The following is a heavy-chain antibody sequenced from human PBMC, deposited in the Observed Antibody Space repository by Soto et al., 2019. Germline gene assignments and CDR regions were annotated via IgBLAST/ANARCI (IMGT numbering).Heavy chain of an antibody. CDR2: ISYDGSNK. D-gene: IGHD2-2*01. CDR3: ARVPCSSTSCYPRSVRYHYYGMDV. Sequence: PGGSLRLSCAASGFTFSSYAMHWVRQAPGKGLEWVAVISYDGSNKYYADSVKGRFTISRDNSKNTLYLQMNSLRAEDTAVYYCARVPCSSTSCYPRSVRYHYYGMDVWGQGNTVTVSS. V-gene: IGHV3-30-3*01. J-gene: IGHJ6*02. CDR1: GFTFSSYA.